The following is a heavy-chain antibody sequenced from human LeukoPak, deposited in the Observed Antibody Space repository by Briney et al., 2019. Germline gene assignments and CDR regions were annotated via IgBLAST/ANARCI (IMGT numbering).Heavy chain of an antibody. CDR3: ARRVPAAIGSYYFDY. Sequence: SVKVSCKASGGTFSSYAISWVRQAPGQGLEWMGRIIPIFGTANYAQKFQGRVTITTDESTSTAYMELSSLRSEDTAVYYCARRVPAAIGSYYFDYWGQGTLVTVSS. CDR1: GGTFSSYA. V-gene: IGHV1-69*05. CDR2: IIPIFGTA. D-gene: IGHD2-2*02. J-gene: IGHJ4*02.